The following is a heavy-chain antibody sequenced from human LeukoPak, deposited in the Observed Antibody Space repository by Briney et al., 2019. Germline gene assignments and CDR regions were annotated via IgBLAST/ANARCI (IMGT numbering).Heavy chain of an antibody. V-gene: IGHV3-74*01. J-gene: IGHJ4*02. CDR3: ARGRPHGNDY. D-gene: IGHD4-23*01. CDR2: IASDGSST. Sequence: GESLKISCAASGFTFSSYWMNWVRQAPGKGLVWVSRIASDGSSTTYADSVKGRFSISGDNAKNTLYLQMNSLRVEDTAVYYCARGRPHGNDYWGQGTLVTVSS. CDR1: GFTFSSYW.